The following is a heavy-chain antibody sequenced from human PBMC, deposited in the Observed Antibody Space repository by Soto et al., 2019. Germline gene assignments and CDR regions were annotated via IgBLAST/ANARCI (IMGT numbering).Heavy chain of an antibody. D-gene: IGHD2-15*01. V-gene: IGHV3-30-3*01. CDR2: ISYDGSNK. J-gene: IGHJ4*02. Sequence: QVQLVESGGGVVQPGRSLRLSCAASGFTFSSYAMHWVRQAPGKGLEWVAVISYDGSNKYYADSVKGRFTISRYNSKNTLYLQMNSLRAEDTAVYYCAIGECSGGSCSSGYWGQGTLVTVAS. CDR1: GFTFSSYA. CDR3: AIGECSGGSCSSGY.